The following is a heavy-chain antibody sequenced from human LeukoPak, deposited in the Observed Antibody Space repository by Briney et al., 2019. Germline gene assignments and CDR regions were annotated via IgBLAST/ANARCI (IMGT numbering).Heavy chain of an antibody. CDR2: ISNSVGIT. Sequence: GGSLRLSCAASGFTFSSYAMSWVRQAPGKGREWVSVISNSVGITYYADSVKGRFTISRDNSTNRLHMQMNSLRAEDTAVYYCARKGNYYGTGSPFDYWGQGILVTVSS. D-gene: IGHD3-10*01. CDR3: ARKGNYYGTGSPFDY. CDR1: GFTFSSYA. J-gene: IGHJ4*02. V-gene: IGHV3-23*01.